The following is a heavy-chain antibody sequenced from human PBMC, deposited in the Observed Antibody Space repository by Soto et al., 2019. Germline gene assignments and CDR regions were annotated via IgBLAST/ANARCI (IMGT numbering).Heavy chain of an antibody. CDR2: LSDGGSS. CDR3: ARDYASGGYDY. J-gene: IGHJ4*02. Sequence: HPGGSLRLSCAASGFSVSITYMSWVRQSPGKGLEWVSTLSDGGSSHYADSVTGRFSVSRDNYKNTLYLQMKGLRDDDTAIYYCARDYASGGYDYRGQGTQVTVSS. CDR1: GFSVSITY. D-gene: IGHD5-12*01. V-gene: IGHV3-53*01.